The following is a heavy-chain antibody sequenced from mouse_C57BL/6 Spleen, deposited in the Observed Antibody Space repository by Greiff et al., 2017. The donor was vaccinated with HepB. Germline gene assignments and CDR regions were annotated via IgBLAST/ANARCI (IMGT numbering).Heavy chain of an antibody. CDR3: ARSRTTTHFDY. V-gene: IGHV1-69*01. Sequence: VQLQQPGAELVMPGASVKLSCKASGYTFTSYWMHWVKQRPGQGLEWIGAIDPSDSYTNYNQKFKGKSTLTVDKSSSTAYMQLSSLTSEYSAVYYGARSRTTTHFDYWGQGTTLTVSS. J-gene: IGHJ2*01. CDR1: GYTFTSYW. CDR2: IDPSDSYT. D-gene: IGHD1-1*01.